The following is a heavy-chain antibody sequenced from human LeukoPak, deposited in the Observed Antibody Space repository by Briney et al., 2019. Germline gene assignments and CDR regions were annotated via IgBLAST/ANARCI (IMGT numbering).Heavy chain of an antibody. V-gene: IGHV3-53*01. J-gene: IGHJ4*02. D-gene: IGHD3-3*01. CDR1: GFTVSGNY. CDR2: IYSGGNT. Sequence: SGGSLRLSCAASGFTVSGNYMNWVRQAPGKGLEWVSVIYSGGNTYYADSVKGRFTISRDNSKNTLYLQMNSLRAEDTAVYYCAKHMDYDFWSGYYIFDYWGQGTLVTVSS. CDR3: AKHMDYDFWSGYYIFDY.